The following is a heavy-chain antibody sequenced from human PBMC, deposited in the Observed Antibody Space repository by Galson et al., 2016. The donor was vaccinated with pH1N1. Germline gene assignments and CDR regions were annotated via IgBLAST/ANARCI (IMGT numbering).Heavy chain of an antibody. CDR1: GGSISAHNW. CDR2: VYNDGRT. Sequence: TLSLTCAVSGGSISAHNWWSWVRQPPGKGLEWSGEVYNDGRTNYKASLKSRATVSMDKTKNQFSLTLTSVTPADTAVYYCARWYSSASNTFDVWGQGTLVTFSS. V-gene: IGHV4-4*02. CDR3: ARWYSSASNTFDV. J-gene: IGHJ3*01. D-gene: IGHD1-26*01.